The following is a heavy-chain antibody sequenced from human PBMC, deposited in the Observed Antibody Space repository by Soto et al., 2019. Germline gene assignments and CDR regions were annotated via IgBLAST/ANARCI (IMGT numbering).Heavy chain of an antibody. Sequence: GGSLRLSCAASGFSFSSYAMSWVRQAPGKGLEWVSAISGSGGITYYADSVKGRFTISRDNSKNTLYLQMNSLRAEDTAVYYCAIDQSDLHWYFDLWCRGNLVTVS. CDR3: AIDQSDLHWYFDL. V-gene: IGHV3-23*01. CDR1: GFSFSSYA. CDR2: ISGSGGIT. J-gene: IGHJ2*01. D-gene: IGHD3-16*02.